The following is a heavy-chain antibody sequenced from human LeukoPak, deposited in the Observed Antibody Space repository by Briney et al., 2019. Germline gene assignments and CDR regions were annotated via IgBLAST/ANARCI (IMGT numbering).Heavy chain of an antibody. J-gene: IGHJ4*02. D-gene: IGHD3-22*01. CDR2: ISSSGSTI. CDR1: GFTFSSYE. CDR3: ARDFYYYDCSGYPMDY. Sequence: GGSLRLSCAASGFTFSSYEMNWVRQAPGKGLEWVSYISSSGSTIYYADSVKGRFTISRDNAKNSLYLQMNSLRAEDTAVYYCARDFYYYDCSGYPMDYWGQGTLVTVSS. V-gene: IGHV3-48*03.